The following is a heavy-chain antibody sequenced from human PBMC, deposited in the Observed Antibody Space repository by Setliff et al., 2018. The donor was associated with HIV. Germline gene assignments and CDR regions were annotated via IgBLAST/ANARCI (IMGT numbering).Heavy chain of an antibody. V-gene: IGHV4-59*01. CDR1: GGSMSNYY. CDR2: IFHTGSS. D-gene: IGHD4-17*01. CDR3: ASLTDYGGDSGSH. J-gene: IGHJ4*02. Sequence: PSETLSLTCSVSGGSMSNYYWSWVRQPPGKGLEWMGDIFHTGSSTYNPSLKSRVSLSVDTSENQFSLRLSAVTAADTAVYYCASLTDYGGDSGSHWGQGTLVTVSS.